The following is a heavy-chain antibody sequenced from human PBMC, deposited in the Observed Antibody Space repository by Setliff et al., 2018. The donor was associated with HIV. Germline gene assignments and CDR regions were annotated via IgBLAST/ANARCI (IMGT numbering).Heavy chain of an antibody. CDR2: IKQNGSEK. CDR1: GFTFSNYW. CDR3: VREAWSAIRYFDWLLSYMDV. J-gene: IGHJ6*03. V-gene: IGHV3-7*03. D-gene: IGHD3-9*01. Sequence: GGSLRLSCAASGFTFSNYWMSWVRQAPGKGLEWVANIKQNGSEKYYVDSVKGRFTISRDNAKNSLYLQMNSLRAEDTAVYFCVREAWSAIRYFDWLLSYMDVWGKGTAVTVSS.